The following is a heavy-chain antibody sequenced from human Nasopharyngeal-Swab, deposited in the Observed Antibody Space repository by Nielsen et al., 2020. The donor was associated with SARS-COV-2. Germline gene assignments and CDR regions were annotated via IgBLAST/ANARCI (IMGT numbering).Heavy chain of an antibody. V-gene: IGHV1-2*04. J-gene: IGHJ5*02. CDR2: INPNSGGP. CDR3: ARDRRDSSGTHNWFDP. Sequence: ASVKASCKASGYTFTGYYMHWVRQAPGQGLAWMGWINPNSGGPNNAQKFQGWVTMTRDTSISTAYMELSRLRSDDTAVYYCARDRRDSSGTHNWFDPWGQGTLVTVSS. D-gene: IGHD6-19*01. CDR1: GYTFTGYY.